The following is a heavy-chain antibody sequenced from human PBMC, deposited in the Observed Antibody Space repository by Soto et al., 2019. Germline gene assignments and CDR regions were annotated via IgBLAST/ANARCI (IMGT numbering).Heavy chain of an antibody. D-gene: IGHD1-26*01. CDR2: IYHSGST. V-gene: IGHV4-4*02. Sequence: PSETLSLTCVVSGGSISSSNWWSWVRQPPGKGLEWVGEIYHSGSTNYNPSLKSRVTISVDKSKNQFSLRLSSVTAADTAVYYCARESGNYGGYYYGMDVWGQGTTVTVS. CDR1: GGSISSSNW. CDR3: ARESGNYGGYYYGMDV. J-gene: IGHJ6*02.